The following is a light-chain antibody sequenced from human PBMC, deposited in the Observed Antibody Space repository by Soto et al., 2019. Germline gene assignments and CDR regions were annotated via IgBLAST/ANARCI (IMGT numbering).Light chain of an antibody. CDR2: DTS. CDR1: QRVSGGF. V-gene: IGKV3D-20*01. Sequence: DIVLTQSPATLSLSPGERATLYCGASQRVSGGFLAWYQQKPGLAPRLILYDTSFRATGIPDRFSGSASGTDFTLTIRRLEPEDFAVYYCHQYGTSPATFGQGTKVEIK. J-gene: IGKJ1*01. CDR3: HQYGTSPAT.